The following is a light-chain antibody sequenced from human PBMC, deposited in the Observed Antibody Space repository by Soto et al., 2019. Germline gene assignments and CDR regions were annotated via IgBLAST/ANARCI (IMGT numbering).Light chain of an antibody. V-gene: IGLV2-14*01. CDR1: SSDVGAYKF. J-gene: IGLJ2*01. CDR3: CSYTTSSTLGVV. CDR2: DVS. Sequence: QSALTQPASVSGSPGQSITISCTGTSSDVGAYKFVSWYQQHPGKAPKLMIYDVSNRPSGVSNRFSGSKSGNTASLTISGLQAGDEADYYCCSYTTSSTLGVVFGGGTKLTVL.